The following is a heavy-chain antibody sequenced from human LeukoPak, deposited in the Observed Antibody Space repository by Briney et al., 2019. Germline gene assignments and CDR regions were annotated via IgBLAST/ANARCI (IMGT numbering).Heavy chain of an antibody. J-gene: IGHJ4*02. CDR2: IYTSGGT. CDR3: ARDGPSVYFDY. V-gene: IGHV4-61*02. CDR1: GASINSGSYY. Sequence: YPSETLSLTCTVSGASINSGSYYWTWIRQPAGKGLEWIGRIYTSGGTNYNPSLKSRVTISLDTSKNHFSLKLDSVTAADTAVYYCARDGPSVYFDYWGQGTLVTVSS.